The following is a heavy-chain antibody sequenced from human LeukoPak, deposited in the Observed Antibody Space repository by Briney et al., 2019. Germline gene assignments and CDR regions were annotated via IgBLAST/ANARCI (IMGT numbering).Heavy chain of an antibody. Sequence: GGSLRLSCTVSGFTVSSNSMSWVRQAPGKGLEWVSFIYSDNTHYSDSVKGRFTISRDNAKNSLYLQMNSLRAEDTALYYCAKGPYYFSGSYYGLFDYWGQGTLVTVSS. CDR1: GFTVSSNS. D-gene: IGHD1-26*01. J-gene: IGHJ4*02. CDR2: IYSDNT. CDR3: AKGPYYFSGSYYGLFDY. V-gene: IGHV3-53*05.